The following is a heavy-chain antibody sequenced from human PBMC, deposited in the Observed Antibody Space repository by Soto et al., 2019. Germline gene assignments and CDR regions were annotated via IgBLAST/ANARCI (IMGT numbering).Heavy chain of an antibody. D-gene: IGHD3-3*01. J-gene: IGHJ4*02. CDR2: ISYDGSNK. CDR3: AKPVRPINLYDFWSGYLDY. CDR1: GFTFSSYG. V-gene: IGHV3-30*18. Sequence: QVQLVESGGGVVQPGRSLRLSCAASGFTFSSYGMHWVRQAPGKGLEWVAVISYDGSNKYYADSVKGRFTISRDNSKNTLYLQMNSLRAEDTAVYYCAKPVRPINLYDFWSGYLDYWGQGTLVTVSS.